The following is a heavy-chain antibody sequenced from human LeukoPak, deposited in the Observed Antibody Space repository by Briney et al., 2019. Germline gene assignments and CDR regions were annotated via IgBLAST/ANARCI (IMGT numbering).Heavy chain of an antibody. CDR2: INWNGGST. Sequence: GGSLRLSCAASGFTFDDYGMSWVRQAPGKGLEWVSGINWNGGSTGYADSVKGRFTISRDNAKNSLYLQMNSLRAEDTALYHCARARNYDILTGYDYWGQGTLVTVSS. CDR3: ARARNYDILTGYDY. J-gene: IGHJ4*02. D-gene: IGHD3-9*01. CDR1: GFTFDDYG. V-gene: IGHV3-20*01.